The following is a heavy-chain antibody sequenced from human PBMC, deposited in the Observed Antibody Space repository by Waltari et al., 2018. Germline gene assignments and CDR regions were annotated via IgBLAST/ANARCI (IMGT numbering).Heavy chain of an antibody. D-gene: IGHD3-16*02. Sequence: QVQLVQSGAEVKKPGSSVTVSCKASGGTFSSYAISWLRRAPGQGLEWMGGIIPIFGTANYAQKCQGRCTITTDESTSTAYMELSSLRSEDTAVYYCARSFGGVIANPLDYWGQGTLVTVSS. V-gene: IGHV1-69*05. CDR1: GGTFSSYA. J-gene: IGHJ4*02. CDR2: IIPIFGTA. CDR3: ARSFGGVIANPLDY.